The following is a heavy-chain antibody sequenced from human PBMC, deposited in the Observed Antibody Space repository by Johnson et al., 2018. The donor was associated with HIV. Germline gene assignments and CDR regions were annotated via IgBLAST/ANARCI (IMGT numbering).Heavy chain of an antibody. Sequence: VQLVESGGGLVQPGGSLRLSCAASGFTVNSNYINWVRQAPGKGLECVSGIYSGGSTYYADSVKGRFTISRDNSKNTLYLQMNSLRAEDTAVYYCARDHSRDEAFDIWGQGTMVTVSS. CDR2: IYSGGST. CDR1: GFTVNSNY. CDR3: ARDHSRDEAFDI. D-gene: IGHD5-24*01. J-gene: IGHJ3*02. V-gene: IGHV3-66*01.